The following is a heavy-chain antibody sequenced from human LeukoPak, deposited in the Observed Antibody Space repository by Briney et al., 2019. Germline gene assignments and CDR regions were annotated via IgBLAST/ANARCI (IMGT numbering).Heavy chain of an antibody. CDR3: AREAGPPAFDI. J-gene: IGHJ3*02. D-gene: IGHD6-19*01. V-gene: IGHV4-30-2*01. CDR2: IYHSGST. CDR1: GGSISSGGYS. Sequence: SETLSLTCAVSGGSISSGGYSWSWIRQPPGKGLEWIGYIYHSGSTYYNPSLKSRVTISVDTSKNQFSLKLSSVTAADTAVYYCAREAGPPAFDIWGQGTMVTVSS.